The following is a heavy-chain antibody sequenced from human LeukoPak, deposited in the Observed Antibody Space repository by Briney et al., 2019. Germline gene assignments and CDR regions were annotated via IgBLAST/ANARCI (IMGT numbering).Heavy chain of an antibody. V-gene: IGHV4-4*02. CDR1: GGSISSSNW. CDR3: ARSLIPPTYWYFDS. Sequence: PSETLSLTCAVSGGSISSSNWWSWVRQPPGKGLEWIGEIYHSGSTNYNPSLKSRVTISVDKSKNQFSLKLSSVTAADTTVYYCARSLIPPTYWYFDSWGQGTLVTVSP. CDR2: IYHSGST. J-gene: IGHJ4*02. D-gene: IGHD2-21*01.